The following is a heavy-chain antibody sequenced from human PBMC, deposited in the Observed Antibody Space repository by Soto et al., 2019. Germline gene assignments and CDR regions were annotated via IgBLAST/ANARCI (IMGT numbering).Heavy chain of an antibody. V-gene: IGHV4-61*02. CDR1: GGSVSSGSYY. CDR3: ARDRASSSGGALEI. D-gene: IGHD6-6*01. J-gene: IGHJ3*02. CDR2: IYTSGST. Sequence: LSLTCTVSGGSVSSGSYYWSWIRQPPGKGLEWIGRIYTSGSTNYNPSLKSGVTMSVDTSKNQFSLKLGSVIAADTTVYYCARDRASSSGGALEIWGQGTTVTVSS.